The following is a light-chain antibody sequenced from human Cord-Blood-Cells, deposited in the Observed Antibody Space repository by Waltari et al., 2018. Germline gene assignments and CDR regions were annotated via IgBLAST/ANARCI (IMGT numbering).Light chain of an antibody. J-gene: IGKJ4*01. V-gene: IGKV3-20*01. CDR2: GAS. Sequence: EIVLTQSPGTLSSSPGERATLSCRASQSVSSGYLAWYQQKPGQAPRLLIYGASSRATGIPVRFSGSESGTDFTLTISRLEPDDFAVYYCQQYGSSPLTFGGGTKVEIK. CDR3: QQYGSSPLT. CDR1: QSVSSGY.